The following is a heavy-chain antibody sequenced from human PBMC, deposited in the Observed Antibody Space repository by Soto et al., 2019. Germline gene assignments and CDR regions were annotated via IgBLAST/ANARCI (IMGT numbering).Heavy chain of an antibody. D-gene: IGHD5-18*01. Sequence: QVQLVESGGGGVQPGRSLRLSCAASGFTFSGNAMHWVRQAPGKGLEWVALISYDGSNKYYADSVKGRFTISRDNSKRTLYLQMNSLRAEDTAVYYCARGYSYVVDYWGQGTLVTVSS. CDR2: ISYDGSNK. CDR1: GFTFSGNA. CDR3: ARGYSYVVDY. J-gene: IGHJ4*02. V-gene: IGHV3-30-3*01.